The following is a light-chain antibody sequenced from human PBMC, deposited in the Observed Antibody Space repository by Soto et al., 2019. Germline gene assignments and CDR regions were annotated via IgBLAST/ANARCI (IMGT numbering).Light chain of an antibody. V-gene: IGLV2-14*03. CDR1: SSDVGGYNY. J-gene: IGLJ1*01. CDR3: SSYTTSATLFDV. Sequence: QSALTQPASVSGSPGQSITISCTGTSSDVGGYNYVSWYQHHPGKVPKLIIFDVTDRPPGVSNRFSGSKSGSTASLTISGLQAEDEAYYFCSSYTTSATLFDVFGTGTKLTVL. CDR2: DVT.